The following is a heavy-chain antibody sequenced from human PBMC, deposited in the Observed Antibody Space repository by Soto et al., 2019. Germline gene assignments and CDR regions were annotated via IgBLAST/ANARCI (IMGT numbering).Heavy chain of an antibody. V-gene: IGHV1-2*02. CDR2: INPYSADT. J-gene: IGHJ4*02. D-gene: IGHD1-26*01. CDR3: ARAPVGGSSNLDY. Sequence: GASVKVSCKASGYTFTDYFIHWVRQAPGQGLEWMGWINPYSADTNYAQKFQGRVTMTRDTSIDTAFMQLSWLRSDDTAVYYCARAPVGGSSNLDYWSQGALVTVSS. CDR1: GYTFTDYF.